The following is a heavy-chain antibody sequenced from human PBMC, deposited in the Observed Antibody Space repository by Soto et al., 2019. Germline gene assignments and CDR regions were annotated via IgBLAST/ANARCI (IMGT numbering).Heavy chain of an antibody. CDR2: ISYDGSNE. CDR3: AKDYSSSWYYHDY. J-gene: IGHJ4*02. Sequence: QVQLVESGGGVVQPGRSLRLSCAASGFIFISYGMSWVSQAPGKGLEWVADISYDGSNEYYADSVKGRFTISRDNSKSTVYLQMNGLRAEDTAVYYCAKDYSSSWYYHDYWGQGTLVTVSS. V-gene: IGHV3-30*18. D-gene: IGHD6-13*01. CDR1: GFIFISYG.